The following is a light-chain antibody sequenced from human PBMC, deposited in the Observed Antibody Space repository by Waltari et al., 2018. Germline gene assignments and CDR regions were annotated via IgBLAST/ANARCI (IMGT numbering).Light chain of an antibody. V-gene: IGLV10-54*04. J-gene: IGLJ3*02. CDR2: RSD. Sequence: QAGLIQPPSVSRALGQTATLPCAGNRNNVGNQGVACPQQHQGHPPKLLSYRSDNRPSGISERFSASRSGNTASLTITGLQADDEADYYCSAWDKDLVAVVFGGGTKLTVL. CDR1: RNNVGNQG. CDR3: SAWDKDLVAVV.